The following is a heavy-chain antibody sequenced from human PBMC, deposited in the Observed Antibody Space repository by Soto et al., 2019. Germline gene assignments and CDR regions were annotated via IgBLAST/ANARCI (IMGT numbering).Heavy chain of an antibody. D-gene: IGHD3-10*01. CDR1: GYSFTSYW. CDR2: IYPGDSDT. Sequence: GESLKISCKGSGYSFTSYWIGWVRQMPGKGLEWMGIIYPGDSDTRYSPSFQGQVTISADKSISTAYLQWSSLKASDTAMYYCARPRRGYGSGSYYTNYYYYMDVWGKGTTVTVSS. J-gene: IGHJ6*03. V-gene: IGHV5-51*01. CDR3: ARPRRGYGSGSYYTNYYYYMDV.